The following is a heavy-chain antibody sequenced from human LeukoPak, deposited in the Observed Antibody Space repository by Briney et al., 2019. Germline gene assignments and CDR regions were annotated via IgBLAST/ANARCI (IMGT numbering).Heavy chain of an antibody. J-gene: IGHJ6*02. V-gene: IGHV3-11*01. CDR3: AREDYYDSSGYYNRLYYYYYGMDV. Sequence: GGSLRLSCAASGFTFSDYYMSWIRQAPGEGLEWVAYVSQSGSTIYFADSVKGRFTISRDNAKNSLYLQMNSLRAEDTAVYYCAREDYYDSSGYYNRLYYYYYGMDVWGQGTTVTVSS. CDR1: GFTFSDYY. CDR2: VSQSGSTI. D-gene: IGHD3-22*01.